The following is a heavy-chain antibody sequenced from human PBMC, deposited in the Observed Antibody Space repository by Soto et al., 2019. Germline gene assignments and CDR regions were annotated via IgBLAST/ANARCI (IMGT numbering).Heavy chain of an antibody. J-gene: IGHJ4*02. D-gene: IGHD2-15*01. CDR2: FDPEDGET. Sequence: QVQLVQSGAEVKKPGASVKVSCKVSGYTLTELSMHWVRQAPGKGLEWMGGFDPEDGETIYAQKFQGRVTMTEDTSTDTAYMELSSLRSEDTAVYYCATGGYCSGGSCHKFHYWCQGTLVTVSS. CDR3: ATGGYCSGGSCHKFHY. V-gene: IGHV1-24*01. CDR1: GYTLTELS.